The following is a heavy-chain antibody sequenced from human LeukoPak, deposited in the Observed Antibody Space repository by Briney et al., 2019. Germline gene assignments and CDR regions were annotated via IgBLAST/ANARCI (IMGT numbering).Heavy chain of an antibody. Sequence: GASVKVSCKASGYTFTSYDINWVRQATGQGLEWMGWMNPNSGNTGYAQRFQGRVTMTRNTSISTAYMELSSLRSEDTAVYYCARVKGRCSTSCSGFDYWGQGTWSPSPQ. CDR1: GYTFTSYD. CDR3: ARVKGRCSTSCSGFDY. CDR2: MNPNSGNT. V-gene: IGHV1-8*01. J-gene: IGHJ4*02. D-gene: IGHD2-2*01.